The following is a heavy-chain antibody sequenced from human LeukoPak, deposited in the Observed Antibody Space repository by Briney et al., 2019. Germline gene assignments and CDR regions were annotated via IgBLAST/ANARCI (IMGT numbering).Heavy chain of an antibody. CDR1: GYSFSSYW. J-gene: IGHJ4*02. V-gene: IGHV5-51*01. CDR3: ATSESQTRFDY. D-gene: IGHD1/OR15-1a*01. CDR2: IFPGDSDT. Sequence: GESLKISCKGSGYSFSSYWIGWVRQMPGKGLEWIGIIFPGDSDTTYSPSLQGQVTISADKSINTAYLQWSSLRASDTAMYYCATSESQTRFDYWGQGTPVTVSS.